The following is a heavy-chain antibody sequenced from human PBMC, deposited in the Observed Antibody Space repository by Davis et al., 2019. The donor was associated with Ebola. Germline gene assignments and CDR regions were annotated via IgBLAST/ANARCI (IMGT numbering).Heavy chain of an antibody. CDR2: MKPNSGNT. V-gene: IGHV1-8*01. CDR3: ARGDHYPNRKEPNDF. J-gene: IGHJ4*02. Sequence: AASVKVSCQASGYTFTSYDINWVRQATGQGLEWMGWMKPNSGNTGYAQKFQGRVTMTRDTSISTAYMELSSLRSDDTAVYFCARGDHYPNRKEPNDFWGQGTLVTVSS. D-gene: IGHD1-14*01. CDR1: GYTFTSYD.